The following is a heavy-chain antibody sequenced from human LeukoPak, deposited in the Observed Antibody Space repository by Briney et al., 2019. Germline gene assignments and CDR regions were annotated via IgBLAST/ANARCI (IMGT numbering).Heavy chain of an antibody. J-gene: IGHJ5*02. V-gene: IGHV4-31*11. D-gene: IGHD4-17*01. CDR1: GVSVSSGSYY. CDR2: IYYSGST. Sequence: SETLSLTCAVSGVSVSSGSYYWSWIRQHPGRGLEWIGYIYYSGSTYYNPSLKSRVTISVDMSKNQFSLKLTSVTAADTAVYYCAREGGDNWFDPWGQGTLVTVSS. CDR3: AREGGDNWFDP.